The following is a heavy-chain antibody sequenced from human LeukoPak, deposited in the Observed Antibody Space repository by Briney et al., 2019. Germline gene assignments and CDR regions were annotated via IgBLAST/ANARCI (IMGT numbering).Heavy chain of an antibody. CDR1: GFTFSSYA. Sequence: PGGSLRLSCAASGFTFSSYAMSWVRQAPGKVLEWVSAISGSGGSTYYADSVKGRFTIPRDNPKNTLHLQMNSLRAEDTAVYYCAKGTGYYGSGSYSDYWGQGTLVTVSS. J-gene: IGHJ4*02. CDR3: AKGTGYYGSGSYSDY. D-gene: IGHD3-10*01. CDR2: ISGSGGST. V-gene: IGHV3-23*01.